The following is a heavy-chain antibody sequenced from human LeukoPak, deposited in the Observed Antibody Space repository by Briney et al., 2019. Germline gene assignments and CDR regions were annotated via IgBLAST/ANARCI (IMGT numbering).Heavy chain of an antibody. CDR3: ARGDDILTYDAFDI. CDR1: GFTFSSYW. J-gene: IGHJ3*02. V-gene: IGHV3-7*01. Sequence: GGSLRLSCAASGFTFSSYWMSWVRQAPGKGLEWVANIKQDGSEKYYVDSVKGRFTISRDNAKNSLYLQMNSLRAEDTAVYYCARGDDILTYDAFDIWAKGQWSPSLQ. CDR2: IKQDGSEK. D-gene: IGHD3-9*01.